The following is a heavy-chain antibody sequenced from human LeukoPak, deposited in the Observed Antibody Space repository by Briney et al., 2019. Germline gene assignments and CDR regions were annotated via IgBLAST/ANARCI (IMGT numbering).Heavy chain of an antibody. J-gene: IGHJ4*02. CDR1: GFTVSSNY. CDR2: IYSGGST. Sequence: GGSLRLSCAASGFTVSSNYMSWVRQAPGKGLEWVSVIYSGGSTYYADSVKGRFTISRDNSKNTLYLQMNSLRAEDTAVYYCARGSLGPRLNVWGQGTLVTVSS. V-gene: IGHV3-66*01. D-gene: IGHD1-1*01. CDR3: ARGSLGPRLNV.